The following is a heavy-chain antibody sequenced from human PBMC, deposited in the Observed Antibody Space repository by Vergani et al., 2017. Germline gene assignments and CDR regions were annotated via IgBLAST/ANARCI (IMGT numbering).Heavy chain of an antibody. J-gene: IGHJ4*02. D-gene: IGHD1-1*01. Sequence: EVELVQSGPEMRKPGESLKISCKGSEYSFGNYWIGWVRQMPGKGLDWMGIIYPADSYTRYSPAFQGQVSISADKSISTAFLQWDSLKASDTALYYCARHTTYTDSWGQGTLVTVSS. CDR2: IYPADSYT. CDR3: ARHTTYTDS. V-gene: IGHV5-51*01. CDR1: EYSFGNYW.